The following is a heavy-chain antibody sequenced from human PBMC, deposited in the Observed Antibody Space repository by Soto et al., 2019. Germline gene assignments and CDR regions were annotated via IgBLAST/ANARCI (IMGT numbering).Heavy chain of an antibody. V-gene: IGHV3-48*01. J-gene: IGHJ6*03. Sequence: ESVGGLVQPGGSLRLSCAASGFTFSSYSMNWVRQAPGKGLEWVSYISSSSSTIYYADSVKGRFTISRDNAKNSLYLQMNSLRAEDTAVYYCARTVCSGGSCYYYYYYYMDVWGKGTTVTVSS. CDR1: GFTFSSYS. D-gene: IGHD2-15*01. CDR2: ISSSSSTI. CDR3: ARTVCSGGSCYYYYYYYMDV.